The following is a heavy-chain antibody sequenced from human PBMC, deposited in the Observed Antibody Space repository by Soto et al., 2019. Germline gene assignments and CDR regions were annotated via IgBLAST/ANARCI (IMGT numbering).Heavy chain of an antibody. CDR3: TKASSDRHHMDV. CDR2: ISSSGGST. Sequence: PXVSLRLSCAASGFTFTSYAMSWVRQAPGKGLEWVSAISSSGGSTYYADSVKGRFTISRDNSKNTLYLQMSSLRAEDTALYYCTKASSDRHHMDVWGQGTTVTVSS. J-gene: IGHJ6*02. CDR1: GFTFTSYA. V-gene: IGHV3-23*01.